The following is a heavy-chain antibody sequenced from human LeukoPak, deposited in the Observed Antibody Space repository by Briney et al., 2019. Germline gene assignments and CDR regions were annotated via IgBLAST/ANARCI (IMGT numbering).Heavy chain of an antibody. CDR3: ARGSYYYMDV. CDR2: INPNDGST. Sequence: ASVKVSCKASGYTFTGYYMHWVRQAPGQGLEWMGMINPNDGSTSYAQRLRGRVTMTRDTSTSTFYMELSTLRYEDTAIYYCARGSYYYMDVWGKGTTVTISS. J-gene: IGHJ6*03. CDR1: GYTFTGYY. V-gene: IGHV1-46*04.